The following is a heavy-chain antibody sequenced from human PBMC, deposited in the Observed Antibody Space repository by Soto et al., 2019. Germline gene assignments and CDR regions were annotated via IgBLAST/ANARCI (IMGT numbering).Heavy chain of an antibody. Sequence: ASVKASCKASGYTFSSFGINWVRQAPGQGLEWMGWISAYSGNTNYAQRFQGRVTMTTDTSTTTAYMELTSLRSDDTAVYYCARPLDYYYYAMDVWGQGTTVTVSS. CDR2: ISAYSGNT. V-gene: IGHV1-18*01. CDR1: GYTFSSFG. CDR3: ARPLDYYYYAMDV. J-gene: IGHJ6*02.